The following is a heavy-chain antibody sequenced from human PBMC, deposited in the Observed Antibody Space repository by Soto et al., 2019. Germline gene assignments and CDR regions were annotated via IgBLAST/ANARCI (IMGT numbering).Heavy chain of an antibody. CDR1: GFTFSSYA. Sequence: GGSLRLSCAASGFTFSSYAMSWVRQAPGKGLEWVSAIGGSGGSSYYADSVKGRFTISRDNSKNTLYLQMDSLRADDTAVYYCAKDHGYTSSWFFCMDVWGQGTSVTVSS. J-gene: IGHJ6*02. V-gene: IGHV3-23*01. CDR2: IGGSGGSS. CDR3: AKDHGYTSSWFFCMDV. D-gene: IGHD6-13*01.